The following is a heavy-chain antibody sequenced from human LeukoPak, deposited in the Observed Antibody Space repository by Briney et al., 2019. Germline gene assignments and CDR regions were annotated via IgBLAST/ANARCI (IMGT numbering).Heavy chain of an antibody. D-gene: IGHD1-1*01. J-gene: IGHJ4*02. V-gene: IGHV3-23*01. Sequence: GGSLRLSCAASGFTFSSYAMSWFRQAPRKELKWVSAISGSAANTYYADSVKGRFTISRDNSKNSLYLQMNSLRAEDTAVYYCAKSTGTGDFDYWGQGTLVTVSS. CDR3: AKSTGTGDFDY. CDR1: GFTFSSYA. CDR2: ISGSAANT.